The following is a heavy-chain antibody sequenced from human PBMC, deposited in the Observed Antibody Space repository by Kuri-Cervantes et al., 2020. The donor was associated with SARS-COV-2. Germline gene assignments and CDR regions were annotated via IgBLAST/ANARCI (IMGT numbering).Heavy chain of an antibody. CDR2: INHSGST. CDR3: ARGRRAAQDYYYGMDV. V-gene: IGHV4-4*02. J-gene: IGHJ6*02. CDR1: GGSISSSNW. Sequence: GSLRLSCAVSGGSISSSNWWSWVRQPPGKGLEWIGEINHSGSTNYNPSLKSRVTISVDTSKNQFSLKLSSVTAADTAVYYCARGRRAAQDYYYGMDVWGQGTTVTVSS. D-gene: IGHD6-13*01.